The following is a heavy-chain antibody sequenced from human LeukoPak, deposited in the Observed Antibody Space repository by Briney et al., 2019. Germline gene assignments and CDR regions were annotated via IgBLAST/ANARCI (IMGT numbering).Heavy chain of an antibody. J-gene: IGHJ4*02. CDR2: IYHSGST. Sequence: SETLSLTCAVSGGSVNSNNWWSWVRQSPEKGLEWIGEIYHSGSTYYNPSLKSRVTISVDTSKNQFSLKLSSVTAADTAVYYCARGTADSSGYYHGYFDYWGQGTLVTVSS. D-gene: IGHD3-22*01. CDR1: GGSVNSNNW. V-gene: IGHV4-4*02. CDR3: ARGTADSSGYYHGYFDY.